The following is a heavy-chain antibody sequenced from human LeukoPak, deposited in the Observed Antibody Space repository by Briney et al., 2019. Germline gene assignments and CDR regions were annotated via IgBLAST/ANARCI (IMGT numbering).Heavy chain of an antibody. CDR3: ATMMGSGSYYEGWFDP. CDR2: INPNSGGT. V-gene: IGHV1-2*02. Sequence: ASVKVSCKASGYTFTGYYMHWVRQAPGQGLEWMGWINPNSGGTNYAQKFQGRVTMTRDTSISTAYMELSRLRSDDTAVYYCATMMGSGSYYEGWFDPWGQGTLVTVSS. J-gene: IGHJ5*02. CDR1: GYTFTGYY. D-gene: IGHD3-10*01.